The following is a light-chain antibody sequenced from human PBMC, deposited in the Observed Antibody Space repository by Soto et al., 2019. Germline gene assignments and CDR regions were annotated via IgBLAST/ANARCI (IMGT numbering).Light chain of an antibody. V-gene: IGKV1-5*03. CDR3: QQYGSSGT. CDR1: QSYSNL. Sequence: DMQITHSPSSLSAXLGDRVIMTCRAHQSYSNLLDWYQQKTXQAPKLLIYNASSLQSGVTSRFSGSGCGKEFTLTISSLQPDDFAVYDCQQYGSSGTFGQGTKVDIK. J-gene: IGKJ1*01. CDR2: NAS.